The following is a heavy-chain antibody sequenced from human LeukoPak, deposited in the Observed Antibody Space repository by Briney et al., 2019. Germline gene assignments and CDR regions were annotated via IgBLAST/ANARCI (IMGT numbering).Heavy chain of an antibody. CDR3: ARCTASCYANAFDV. V-gene: IGHV3-23*01. CDR2: INGGGDAT. J-gene: IGHJ3*01. D-gene: IGHD2-2*01. Sequence: PGRTLRLSCATSGFTFNNNAMSWVRQAPGKGLEWGSAINGGGDATEYTDSLKGSFTISRHNSKNPLYEQMNSLRPDDAVVYHCARCTASCYANAFDVWGQGTLLTVS. CDR1: GFTFNNNA.